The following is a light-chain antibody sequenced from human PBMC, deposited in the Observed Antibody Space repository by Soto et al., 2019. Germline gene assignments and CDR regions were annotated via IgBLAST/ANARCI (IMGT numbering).Light chain of an antibody. CDR2: DVS. J-gene: IGLJ1*01. Sequence: QSALAQPASVSGSPGQLITISCTGTSSDVGNYNYVSWYQQHPGKAPKLMIHDVSNRPSGVSNRFSGSKSGNTASLTISGLQAEDEADYYCSSYTSSSTYVFGTGTKVTVL. CDR1: SSDVGNYNY. CDR3: SSYTSSSTYV. V-gene: IGLV2-14*01.